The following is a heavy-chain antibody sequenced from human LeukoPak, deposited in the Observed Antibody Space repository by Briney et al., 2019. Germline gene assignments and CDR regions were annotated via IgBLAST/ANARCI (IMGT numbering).Heavy chain of an antibody. CDR3: ARACITMVRGVIIGWFDP. V-gene: IGHV1-46*01. D-gene: IGHD3-10*01. CDR1: GYTFTSYY. CDR2: INPSGGST. J-gene: IGHJ5*02. Sequence: GASVKVSCTASGYTFTSYYMHWVRQAPGQGLEWMGIINPSGGSTSYAQKFQGRVTMTRDTSTSTVYMELSSLRSEDTAVYYCARACITMVRGVIIGWFDPWGQGTLVTVSS.